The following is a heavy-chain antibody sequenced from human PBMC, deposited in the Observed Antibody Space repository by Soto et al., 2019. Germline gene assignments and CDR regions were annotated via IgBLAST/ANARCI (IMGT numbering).Heavy chain of an antibody. D-gene: IGHD2-8*02. Sequence: QVQLVQSGAEVKKPGASVKVSCKASGYTFTSYGISWVRQAPGQGLEWMGWISGYGNTNYAQKLQGRVTMTTDTSTSTAYMEVRSLRSDDTAVYYCARDTGGGSSYWGYYFDYWGQGTLVTVSS. CDR2: ISGYGNT. V-gene: IGHV1-18*01. J-gene: IGHJ4*02. CDR3: ARDTGGGSSYWGYYFDY. CDR1: GYTFTSYG.